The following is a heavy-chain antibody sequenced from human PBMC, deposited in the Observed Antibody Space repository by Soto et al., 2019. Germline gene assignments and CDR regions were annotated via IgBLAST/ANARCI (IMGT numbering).Heavy chain of an antibody. Sequence: GGSLRLSCAASGFTFSSYGMHWVRQAPGKGLEWVAVISYDGSNKYYADSVKGRFTISRDSSKKTLYLQMNSLRAEDTAVYYCAREANDYGDPYYFDYWGQGTLVTVSS. D-gene: IGHD4-17*01. CDR1: GFTFSSYG. CDR2: ISYDGSNK. J-gene: IGHJ4*02. CDR3: AREANDYGDPYYFDY. V-gene: IGHV3-33*01.